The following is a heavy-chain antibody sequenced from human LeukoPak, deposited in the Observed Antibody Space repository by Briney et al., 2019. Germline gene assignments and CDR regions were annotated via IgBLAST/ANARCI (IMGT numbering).Heavy chain of an antibody. CDR3: ARGLTITSPLDH. Sequence: GGSLRLSCAASGFTFSDYYMSWIRQAPGKGLEWVSYISTSSTYTNYADSVKGRFTISRDNAKNSLYLQMNSLRAEDTAVYYCARGLTITSPLDHWGQGTLVTVSS. CDR1: GFTFSDYY. D-gene: IGHD3-16*01. J-gene: IGHJ4*02. V-gene: IGHV3-11*06. CDR2: ISTSSTYT.